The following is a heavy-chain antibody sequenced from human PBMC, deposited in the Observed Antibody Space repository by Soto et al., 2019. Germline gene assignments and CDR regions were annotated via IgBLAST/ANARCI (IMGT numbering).Heavy chain of an antibody. D-gene: IGHD6-13*01. CDR2: ISWRGGFT. J-gene: IGHJ6*02. Sequence: PGGGLRPSCEGSGFTFGSFGLSWCRQGTVQVVGWGLGISWRGGFTYCADSVKGRSSISRDNSKNTLYLQIDSLRGEDTAVYYCAKTILEVAPGISRRSPFRKTSAPPDYYDYGVDVWGQGTTVTVSS. CDR1: GFTFGSFG. V-gene: IGHV3-23*01. CDR3: AKTILEVAPGISRRSPFRKTSAPPDYYDYGVDV.